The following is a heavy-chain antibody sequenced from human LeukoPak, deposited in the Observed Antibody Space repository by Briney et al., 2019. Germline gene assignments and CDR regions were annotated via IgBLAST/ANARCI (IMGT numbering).Heavy chain of an antibody. V-gene: IGHV1-69*04. CDR1: GGTFSSYA. Sequence: SVKVSCKASGGTFSSYAISWVRQAPGQGLEWMGRIIPIFGIANYAQKFQGRVTITADKSTSTAYMELSSLRSEDTAVYYCARDQDSSSSGDYWGQGTLVTASS. J-gene: IGHJ4*02. CDR3: ARDQDSSSSGDY. D-gene: IGHD6-13*01. CDR2: IIPIFGIA.